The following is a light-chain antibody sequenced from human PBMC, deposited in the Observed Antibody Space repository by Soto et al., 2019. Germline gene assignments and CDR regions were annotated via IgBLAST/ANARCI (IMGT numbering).Light chain of an antibody. CDR2: DVT. V-gene: IGLV2-14*03. J-gene: IGLJ1*01. CDR1: SSDVGGYNH. CDR3: SSYTRSTIYV. Sequence: QSVLTQPASVSGSPGQSITISCTGTSSDVGGYNHVSWYQHYPGKAPNLIIYDVTNRPSGVSNRFSGSKSGNTASLTISGLQAEDEADYFCSSYTRSTIYVFGTGTKVTVL.